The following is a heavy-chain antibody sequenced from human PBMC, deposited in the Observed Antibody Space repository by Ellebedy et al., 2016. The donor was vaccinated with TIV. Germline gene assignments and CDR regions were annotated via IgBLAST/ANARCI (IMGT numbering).Heavy chain of an antibody. Sequence: GGSLRLSCAASGFTFSSYWMSWVRQAPGKGLEWVANIKQDGSEKYYVDSVKGRFTISRDNAKNSLYLQMNSLRAEDTAVYYCAKDLYDMDILNAFDIWGQGTMVTVSS. CDR2: IKQDGSEK. CDR1: GFTFSSYW. CDR3: AKDLYDMDILNAFDI. V-gene: IGHV3-7*01. J-gene: IGHJ3*02. D-gene: IGHD3-22*01.